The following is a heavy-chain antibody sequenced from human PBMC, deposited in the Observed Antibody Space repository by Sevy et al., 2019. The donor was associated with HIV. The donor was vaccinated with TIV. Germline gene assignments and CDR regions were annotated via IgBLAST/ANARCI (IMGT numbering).Heavy chain of an antibody. Sequence: GGSLILSCAASGFTFSSYNMNWVRHAPGKGLEWVSFVFSSSSYIYYADSVKGRFTISRDNAKNSLYLQMNSLRAEDTAVYYCARDKTILEGRYGMDVWGQGTTVTVSS. D-gene: IGHD3-3*01. CDR2: VFSSSSYI. J-gene: IGHJ6*02. CDR3: ARDKTILEGRYGMDV. CDR1: GFTFSSYN. V-gene: IGHV3-21*01.